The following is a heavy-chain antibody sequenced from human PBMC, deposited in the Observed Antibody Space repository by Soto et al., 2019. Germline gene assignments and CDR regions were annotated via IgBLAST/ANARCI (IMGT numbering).Heavy chain of an antibody. V-gene: IGHV3-33*01. CDR1: GFTFSNYG. Sequence: QVQLVESGGGVVQPGGSLRLSCSASGFTFSNYGMHWVRQAPGKGLEWVAVLGYDGKNEYYAGSVKGRFTISRDNSKNTLYLQMSSLRAEDTAVYYCGRTGSGWYVGHWGQGTLVTVSS. J-gene: IGHJ4*02. D-gene: IGHD6-19*01. CDR2: LGYDGKNE. CDR3: GRTGSGWYVGH.